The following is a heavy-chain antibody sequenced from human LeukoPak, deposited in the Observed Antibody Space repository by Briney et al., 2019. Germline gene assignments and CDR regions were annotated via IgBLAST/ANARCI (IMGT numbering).Heavy chain of an antibody. D-gene: IGHD4-11*01. J-gene: IGHJ5*02. CDR1: GFTFSSYA. CDR3: ASSETTVTTYGSFDP. Sequence: GGSLRLSCAASGFTFSSYAMSWVRQAPGKGLEWVSAISGSGGSTYYADSVKGRFTISRDNSKNTLYLQMNSLRAEDTAVYYCASSETTVTTYGSFDPWGQGTLVTVSS. CDR2: ISGSGGST. V-gene: IGHV3-23*01.